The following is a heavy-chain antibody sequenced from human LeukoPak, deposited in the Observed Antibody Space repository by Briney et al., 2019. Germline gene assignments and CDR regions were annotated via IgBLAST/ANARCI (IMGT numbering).Heavy chain of an antibody. J-gene: IGHJ4*02. CDR2: INTDGSTT. V-gene: IGHV3-74*01. Sequence: PGGSLRLSCAASGFTFSSYWMHWIRQAPGKGLVWVSRINTDGSTTSYADSVRGRFTISRDNAKNTLSLQMNSLRAEDTAVYYCARGWQKGFFDYWGQGTLVTVSS. CDR3: ARGWQKGFFDY. CDR1: GFTFSSYW.